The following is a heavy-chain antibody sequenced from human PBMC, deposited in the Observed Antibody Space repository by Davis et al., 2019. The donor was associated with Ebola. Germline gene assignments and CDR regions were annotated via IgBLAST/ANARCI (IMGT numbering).Heavy chain of an antibody. V-gene: IGHV3-23*01. CDR2: ISGSGGST. J-gene: IGHJ3*02. Sequence: GESLKISCAASGFTFSSYAMSWVRQAPGKGLEWVSAISGSGGSTYYADSVKGRFTISRDNSKNTLYLQMNSLRAEDTAIYYCAKDKNYDFWSDYPQNTFDIWGQGTMVTVSS. CDR3: AKDKNYDFWSDYPQNTFDI. CDR1: GFTFSSYA. D-gene: IGHD3-3*01.